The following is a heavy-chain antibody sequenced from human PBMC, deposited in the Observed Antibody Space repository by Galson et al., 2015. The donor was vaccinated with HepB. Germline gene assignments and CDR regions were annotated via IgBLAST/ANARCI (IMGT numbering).Heavy chain of an antibody. CDR2: INPNSGGT. J-gene: IGHJ3*01. CDR1: EYTFTGYS. Sequence: SVTVSCKASEYTFTGYSVLWVRQAPGQGLEWMGRINPNSGGTNYAQKSQGRVTMTSDTSIGTAYMELNRLKSDDTAVYYCAREKRSGGYSYGYRAFDVWGQGTMVTVSS. D-gene: IGHD5-18*01. V-gene: IGHV1-2*06. CDR3: AREKRSGGYSYGYRAFDV.